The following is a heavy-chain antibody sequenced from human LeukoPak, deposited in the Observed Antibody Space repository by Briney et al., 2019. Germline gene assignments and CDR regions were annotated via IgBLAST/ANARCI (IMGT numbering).Heavy chain of an antibody. CDR1: GGSISSSNW. V-gene: IGHV4-4*02. J-gene: IGHJ5*02. CDR2: IYYSGTT. Sequence: SGTLSLTCAVSGGSISSSNWWSWVRQPPGKGLEWIGYIYYSGTTNCNPSLKSRVTISVDTSKNQFSLKLSSVTAADTAVYFCSRAVAGSVGWFDPWGQGTLVTVSS. D-gene: IGHD6-19*01. CDR3: SRAVAGSVGWFDP.